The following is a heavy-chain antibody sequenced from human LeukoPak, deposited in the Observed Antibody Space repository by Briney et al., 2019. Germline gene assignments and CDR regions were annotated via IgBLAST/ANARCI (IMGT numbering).Heavy chain of an antibody. J-gene: IGHJ4*01. D-gene: IGHD6-19*01. CDR1: GFTFSNSA. Sequence: GGSLRLSCAASGFTFSNSAMSWVRQAPGKGLEWVSTLSGSGITTYYADSVKGQFTISRDNSKNTLYLQMNSLRAEDTAVYYCAKGIYSSGWSYFDYWGHGTLVTVSS. V-gene: IGHV3-23*01. CDR3: AKGIYSSGWSYFDY. CDR2: LSGSGITT.